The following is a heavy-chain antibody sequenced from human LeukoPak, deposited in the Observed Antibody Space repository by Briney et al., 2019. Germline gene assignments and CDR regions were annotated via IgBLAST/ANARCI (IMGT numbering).Heavy chain of an antibody. Sequence: SGGSLRLSCAASGFTFSHYAVHWVRQAPGKGLEWVAVISYDGNSKYFADSVKGRFTISRDNSKNTLYLQMNSLRAEDTAVYYCARDRTGGDDYFDYRGQGTLVTVSS. D-gene: IGHD3-16*01. CDR1: GFTFSHYA. CDR2: ISYDGNSK. J-gene: IGHJ4*02. V-gene: IGHV3-30-3*01. CDR3: ARDRTGGDDYFDY.